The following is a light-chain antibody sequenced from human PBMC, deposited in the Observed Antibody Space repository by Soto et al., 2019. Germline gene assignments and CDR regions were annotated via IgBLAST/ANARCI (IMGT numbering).Light chain of an antibody. CDR1: QSIRNY. Sequence: DIQMTQSPSSLSASVGDRVTITCRASQSIRNYLNWYQQKPGKAPKLLIYGASSLQSGVPSRFSGSGSGTDFTLTISSLQPEDFSTYYCQQSYSTSGIIFGPGTKVDIQ. V-gene: IGKV1-39*01. J-gene: IGKJ3*01. CDR3: QQSYSTSGII. CDR2: GAS.